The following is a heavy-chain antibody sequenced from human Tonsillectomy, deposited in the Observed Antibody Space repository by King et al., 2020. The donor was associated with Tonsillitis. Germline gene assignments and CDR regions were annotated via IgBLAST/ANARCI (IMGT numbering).Heavy chain of an antibody. V-gene: IGHV3-33*01. D-gene: IGHD4-17*01. J-gene: IGHJ4*02. CDR3: AGGSGAVIRGDALDY. CDR1: GFTFSHYG. CDR2: IWYDGTNK. Sequence: VQLVESGGGGVQPGRSLRLSCAASGFTFSHYGMHWVRQAPGKGLEWVAIIWYDGTNKYYADSVKGRFTGSKDTSKNTLYLQMDSLRVEDTAVYYGAGGSGAVIRGDALDYWGQGTLVTVSS.